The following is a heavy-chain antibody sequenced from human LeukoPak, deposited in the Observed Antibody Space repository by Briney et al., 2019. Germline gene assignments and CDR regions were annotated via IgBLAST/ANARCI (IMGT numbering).Heavy chain of an antibody. J-gene: IGHJ5*02. CDR3: ARDYLPVGHWFDP. V-gene: IGHV4-59*01. Sequence: SEILSLTCTISGGSISSYYWSWIRQPPGKGLEWSGYIYYSGSTNYNPSLKSRVTISVDTSKNQFSLKLSSVTAADTAVYYCARDYLPVGHWFDPWGQGTLVTVSS. CDR1: GGSISSYY. CDR2: IYYSGST.